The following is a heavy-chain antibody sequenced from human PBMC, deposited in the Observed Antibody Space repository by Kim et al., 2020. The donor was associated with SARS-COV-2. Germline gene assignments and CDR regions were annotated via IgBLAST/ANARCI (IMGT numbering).Heavy chain of an antibody. Sequence: GGSLRLSCAASGFNVNDYIMNWVRQAPGRGLEWVSCISGPSTYIYYADSVKGRFTISRDNAKNSLTLQMNSLRVDDTGVYYCARPWGTGSGYNPPPDYWGEGAPGTVSS. V-gene: IGHV3-21*01. CDR2: ISGPSTYI. D-gene: IGHD3-22*01. J-gene: IGHJ4*02. CDR3: ARPWGTGSGYNPPPDY. CDR1: GFNVNDYI.